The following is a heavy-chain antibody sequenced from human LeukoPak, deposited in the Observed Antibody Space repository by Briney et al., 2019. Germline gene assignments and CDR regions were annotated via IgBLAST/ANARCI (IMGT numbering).Heavy chain of an antibody. V-gene: IGHV3-23*01. Sequence: PGGSLRLSCAASGFTFSNYAMNWVRQAPGKGLEWVSTITGSGGSTFYSDSVKGRLTISRDNSKNTLYLQMNSLRAEDTAVYYCAYNDTRGGYSFLWGQGTLVTVSS. CDR1: GFTFSNYA. CDR2: ITGSGGST. J-gene: IGHJ4*02. CDR3: AYNDTRGGYSFL. D-gene: IGHD3-16*02.